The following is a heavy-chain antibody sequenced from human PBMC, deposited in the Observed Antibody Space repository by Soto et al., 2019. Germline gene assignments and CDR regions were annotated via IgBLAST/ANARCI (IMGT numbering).Heavy chain of an antibody. CDR1: GGSISSGDYY. Sequence: TSETLSLTCSVSGGSISSGDYYWSWIRQHPGKGLEWIGYIYHSGSAYYNPSLKSRLKMSVDTSKNQFSLKLSSVTAADTAVYYCARWSYYDSSGYYEYYFDYWGQGTLVTVSS. J-gene: IGHJ4*02. D-gene: IGHD3-22*01. CDR2: IYHSGSA. CDR3: ARWSYYDSSGYYEYYFDY. V-gene: IGHV4-31*03.